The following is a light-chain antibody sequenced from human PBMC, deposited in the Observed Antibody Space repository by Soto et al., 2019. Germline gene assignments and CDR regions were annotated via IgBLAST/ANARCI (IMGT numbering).Light chain of an antibody. CDR3: QQRSNWPLLT. J-gene: IGKJ4*01. CDR1: QSVSNY. Sequence: EIVLTQSPATLSLSPGERANLSCRASQSVSNYLAWYQQKPGQATRLLIYDASNRATGIPARFSGSGSGTDFTLTISSLEPEDFAVYYCQQRSNWPLLTFGGGTKVEIK. V-gene: IGKV3-11*01. CDR2: DAS.